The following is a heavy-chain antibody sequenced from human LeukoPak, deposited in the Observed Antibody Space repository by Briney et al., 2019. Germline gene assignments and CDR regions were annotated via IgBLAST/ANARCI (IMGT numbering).Heavy chain of an antibody. CDR2: ISYDGSYK. CDR3: AKGRVSYSSSSSLDS. V-gene: IGHV3-30*18. CDR1: GFTFSSYG. J-gene: IGHJ4*02. Sequence: GRSLRLSCAASGFTFSSYGMHWVRQAPGKGLEWVAVISYDGSYKYYSDSVKGRFTISRGNSKNTLYLQMNSLRAEDTAVYYCAKGRVSYSSSSSLDSWGQGTLVTVSS. D-gene: IGHD6-13*01.